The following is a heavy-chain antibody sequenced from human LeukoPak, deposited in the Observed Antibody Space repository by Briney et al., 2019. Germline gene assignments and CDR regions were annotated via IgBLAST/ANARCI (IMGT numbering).Heavy chain of an antibody. Sequence: ASVKVSCKASGYTFTGYYMHWVRQAPGQGLEWMGWINPNSGGTNYAQKFRGRVTMTRDTSISTAYMELSRLRSDDTAVYYCAITGYSSGWGNDAFDIWGQGTMVTVSS. CDR2: INPNSGGT. J-gene: IGHJ3*02. CDR1: GYTFTGYY. D-gene: IGHD6-19*01. CDR3: AITGYSSGWGNDAFDI. V-gene: IGHV1-2*02.